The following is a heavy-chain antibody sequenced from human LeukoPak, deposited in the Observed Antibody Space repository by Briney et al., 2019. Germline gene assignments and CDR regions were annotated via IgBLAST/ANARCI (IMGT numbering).Heavy chain of an antibody. CDR2: ISSSSSYI. CDR1: GFTFSSYS. CDR3: AKVMTGYSSDGY. V-gene: IGHV3-21*04. J-gene: IGHJ4*02. D-gene: IGHD6-19*01. Sequence: GGSLRLSCAASGFTFSSYSMNWVRQAPGKGLEWVSSISSSSSYIYYADSVKGRFTISRDNAKNSLYLQMNSLRAEDTAVYYCAKVMTGYSSDGYWGQGTLVTVSS.